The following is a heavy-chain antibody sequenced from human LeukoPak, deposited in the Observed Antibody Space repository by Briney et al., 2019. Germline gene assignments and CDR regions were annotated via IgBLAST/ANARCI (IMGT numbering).Heavy chain of an antibody. J-gene: IGHJ6*02. CDR1: GFAFSSYW. V-gene: IGHV3-7*01. Sequence: GGSLRLSCAASGFAFSSYWMSWVRQAPGKGREWVANIKQDGSEKYYVDSVKGRFTISRDNAKNSLYLQMNSLRAKDTAVYYCARDGPNQWIQLWTGVYYYYGMDVWGQGTTVTVSS. CDR2: IKQDGSEK. D-gene: IGHD5-18*01. CDR3: ARDGPNQWIQLWTGVYYYYGMDV.